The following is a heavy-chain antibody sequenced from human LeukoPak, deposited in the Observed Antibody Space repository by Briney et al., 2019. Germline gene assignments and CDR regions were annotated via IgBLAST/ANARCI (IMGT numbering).Heavy chain of an antibody. CDR3: ARRSPNYYFDY. V-gene: IGHV3-21*01. J-gene: IGHJ4*02. CDR2: ISSSNNYI. Sequence: KPAGSLRLSCAASGFTFSNYNMNWVRQAPGKGLEWVSSISSSNNYIYYADSVKGRFTISRDNAKNSLYLQMNSLRAEDTAVYYCARRSPNYYFDYWGQGTPVTVSS. CDR1: GFTFSNYN.